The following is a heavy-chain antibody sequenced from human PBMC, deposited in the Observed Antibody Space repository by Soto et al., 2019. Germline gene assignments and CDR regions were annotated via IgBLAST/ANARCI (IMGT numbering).Heavy chain of an antibody. CDR3: AYVGSFDY. J-gene: IGHJ4*02. CDR2: ISSSGSTI. D-gene: IGHD1-26*01. Sequence: EVQLVESGGGLVQPGGSLRLSCAASGFSFNTYEMNWVRQAPGKGLEWVSYISSSGSTIYYADSVKGRFTVSRDNVKNALSLQMNSLRDEDTAVYYCAYVGSFDYWGQGTQVTVSS. CDR1: GFSFNTYE. V-gene: IGHV3-48*03.